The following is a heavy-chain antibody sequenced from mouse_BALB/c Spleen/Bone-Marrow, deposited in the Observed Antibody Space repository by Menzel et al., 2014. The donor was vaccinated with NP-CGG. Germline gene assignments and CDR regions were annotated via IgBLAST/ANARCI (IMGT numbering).Heavy chain of an antibody. CDR1: GFDFSRYW. J-gene: IGHJ3*01. Sequence: VQLKQSGGGLVQPGGSLKLSCAASGFDFSRYWMSWVRQAPGKGLEWIGEINPDSSTINYTPSLKDKFIISRDNAKNTLYLQMSKVRFEDTALYYCARLSYYGRFAYWGQGTLVTVSA. CDR3: ARLSYYGRFAY. D-gene: IGHD1-1*01. V-gene: IGHV4-1*02. CDR2: INPDSSTI.